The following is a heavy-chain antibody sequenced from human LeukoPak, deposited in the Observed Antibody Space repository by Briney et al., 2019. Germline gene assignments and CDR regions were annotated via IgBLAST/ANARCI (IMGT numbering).Heavy chain of an antibody. J-gene: IGHJ5*02. CDR1: GFTFSSYA. CDR3: ARDVSDIVVVPAAYDP. V-gene: IGHV3-30-3*01. Sequence: GGSLRLSCAASGFTFSSYAMHWVRQAPGKGLEWVAVISYDGSNKYYADSVKGRFTISRDNSKNTLYLQMSSLRAEDTAVYYCARDVSDIVVVPAAYDPWGQGTLVTVSS. CDR2: ISYDGSNK. D-gene: IGHD2-2*01.